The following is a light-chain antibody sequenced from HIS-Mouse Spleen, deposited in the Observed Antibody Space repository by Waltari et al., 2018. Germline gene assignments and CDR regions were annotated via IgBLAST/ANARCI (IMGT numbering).Light chain of an antibody. Sequence: QSALTQPPSASGSPGQSVTISCTGTSSDVGGYNYVSGYQQHPDKAPKLMIYEVSRRPSGVPVRFSGSKSGNTASLTVSGLQAEDEADYYCSSYAGSNNVVFGGGTKLTVL. CDR2: EVS. V-gene: IGLV2-8*01. J-gene: IGLJ2*01. CDR3: SSYAGSNNVV. CDR1: SSDVGGYNY.